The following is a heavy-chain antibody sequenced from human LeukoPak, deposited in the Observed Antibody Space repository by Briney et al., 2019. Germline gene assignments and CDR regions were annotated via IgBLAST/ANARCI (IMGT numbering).Heavy chain of an antibody. CDR1: GYSLSSGYY. V-gene: IGHV4-38-2*01. CDR2: IYHRGST. CDR3: ARHLGEAFVPAADDAFDI. Sequence: SDTLSLICAVSGYSLSSGYYWGWIRHPPGKGLEHSGRIYHRGSTYCSPCVKSRVTISVDTSKYQFSPKLSSVTAADTAVYYGARHLGEAFVPAADDAFDIWGQGTMVTVSS. D-gene: IGHD2-2*01. J-gene: IGHJ3*02.